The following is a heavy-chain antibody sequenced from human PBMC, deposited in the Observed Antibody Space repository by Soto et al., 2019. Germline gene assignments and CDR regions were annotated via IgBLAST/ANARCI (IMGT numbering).Heavy chain of an antibody. CDR3: AKDYLITMVRGSCMDV. V-gene: IGHV3-30*18. CDR1: GFTFSSYG. J-gene: IGHJ6*02. Sequence: QVQLVESGGGVVQPGRSLRLSCAASGFTFSSYGMHWVRQAPGKGLEWVAVISYDGSNKYYADSVKGRFTISRDNSKNTLYLQMNSLRAEDTAVYYCAKDYLITMVRGSCMDVWGQGTTVTVSS. D-gene: IGHD3-10*01. CDR2: ISYDGSNK.